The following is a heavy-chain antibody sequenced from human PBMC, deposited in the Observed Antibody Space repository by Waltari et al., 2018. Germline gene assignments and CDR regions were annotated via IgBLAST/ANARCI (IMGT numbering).Heavy chain of an antibody. V-gene: IGHV3-74*01. CDR1: GFIFTNYW. D-gene: IGHD7-27*01. CDR3: VTDDPGLGLDV. Sequence: EVQLVESGGGLVHPGGSLRLSCEASGFIFTNYWMHWVRQDPGKGLGWVAHINSDGRSTTYGDSVRGRFTITRDNARNTLYLQMTSLRAEDTAVYFCVTDDPGLGLDVWGQGTTVTVSS. J-gene: IGHJ6*02. CDR2: INSDGRST.